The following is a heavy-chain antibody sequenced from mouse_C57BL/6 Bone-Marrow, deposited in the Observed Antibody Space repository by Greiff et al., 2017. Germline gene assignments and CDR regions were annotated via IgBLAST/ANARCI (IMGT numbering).Heavy chain of an antibody. V-gene: IGHV1-76*01. CDR3: ARGTTVVANFDY. Sequence: QVQLQQSGAELVRPGASVKLSCKASGYTFTDYYINWVKQRPGQGLEWIARIYPGSGNTYYNETFKGKATLTAEKSSSTAYMQRSGLTSEDSAVYFGARGTTVVANFDYWGQGTTLTVSS. CDR2: IYPGSGNT. D-gene: IGHD1-1*01. J-gene: IGHJ2*01. CDR1: GYTFTDYY.